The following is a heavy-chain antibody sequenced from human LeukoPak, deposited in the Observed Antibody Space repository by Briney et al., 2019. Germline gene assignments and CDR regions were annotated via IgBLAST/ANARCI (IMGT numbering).Heavy chain of an antibody. CDR3: ARRLTQYDCFDP. V-gene: IGHV6-1*01. CDR1: GDSVSSNSVT. J-gene: IGHJ5*02. CDR2: TYYRSTWYN. D-gene: IGHD2-2*01. Sequence: SQTLSLTCALSGDSVSSNSVTWNWIRQSPPRGLEWLGRTYYRSTWYNDYAVSVRGRITVNPDTSKNQFSLHLNSVTPEDTAVYYCARRLTQYDCFDPWGQGILVTVSS.